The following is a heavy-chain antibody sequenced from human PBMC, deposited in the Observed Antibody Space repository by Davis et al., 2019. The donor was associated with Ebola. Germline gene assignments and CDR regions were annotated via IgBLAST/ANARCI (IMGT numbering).Heavy chain of an antibody. J-gene: IGHJ6*02. CDR3: ARAHDSSGYYYYYGMDV. CDR1: GFTFSGSA. V-gene: IGHV3-73*01. D-gene: IGHD3-22*01. CDR2: IRSKANSYAT. Sequence: GGSLRLSCAASGFTFSGSAMHWVRQASGKGLEWVGRIRSKANSYATAYAASVKGRFTISRDDSKNTAYLQMNSLKTEDTAVYYCARAHDSSGYYYYYGMDVWGQGTTVTVSS.